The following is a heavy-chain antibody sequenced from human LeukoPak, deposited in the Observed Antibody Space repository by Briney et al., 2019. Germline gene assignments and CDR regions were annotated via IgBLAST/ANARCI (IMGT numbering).Heavy chain of an antibody. Sequence: ASVKVSCKPSGYTLTSYSFSWVRQAPGQGLEWMGWISVNTSYAQHLQGRVTMTTDTSTSTDYMELRSLRSDDTAVYYCAREDPSGSFDYWGQGTLVTVSP. J-gene: IGHJ4*02. V-gene: IGHV1-18*01. D-gene: IGHD1-26*01. CDR3: AREDPSGSFDY. CDR2: ISVNT. CDR1: GYTLTSYS.